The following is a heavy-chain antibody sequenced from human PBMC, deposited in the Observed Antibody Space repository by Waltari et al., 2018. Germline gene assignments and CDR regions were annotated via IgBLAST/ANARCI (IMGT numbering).Heavy chain of an antibody. D-gene: IGHD2-21*01. Sequence: QVQLVQSGAEVKKPGASVKVSCKASGYTFTGYYMHWVRQAPGQGLEWMGRINPNRGGTNYAQKFQGRVTMTRDTSISTAYMELSRLRSDDTAVYYCARFGLSVVIAIPFDYWGQGTLVTVSS. CDR2: INPNRGGT. CDR3: ARFGLSVVIAIPFDY. V-gene: IGHV1-2*06. J-gene: IGHJ4*02. CDR1: GYTFTGYY.